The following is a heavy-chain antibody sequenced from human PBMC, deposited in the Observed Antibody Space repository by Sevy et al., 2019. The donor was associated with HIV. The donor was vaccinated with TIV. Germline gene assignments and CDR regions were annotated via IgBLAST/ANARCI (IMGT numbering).Heavy chain of an antibody. CDR1: GYTLTELS. D-gene: IGHD3-22*01. CDR2: FDPEDGET. J-gene: IGHJ1*01. V-gene: IGHV1-24*01. Sequence: ASMKVSCKVSGYTLTELSMHWVRQAPGKGLEWMGGFDPEDGETIYAQKFQGRVTMTEDTSTDTAYMELSSLRSEDTAVYYCATVKGYYYDSSGAFQHWGQGTLVTVSS. CDR3: ATVKGYYYDSSGAFQH.